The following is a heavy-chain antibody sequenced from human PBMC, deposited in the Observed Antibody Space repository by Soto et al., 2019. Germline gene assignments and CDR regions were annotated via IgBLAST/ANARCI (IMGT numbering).Heavy chain of an antibody. CDR1: GYAFTTYG. CDR2: ISAHNGNT. Sequence: QVHLVQSGAEVKKPGASVKVSCKGSGYAFTTYGITWVRQAPGQGLEWMGWISAHNGNTNYAQKLQGRVTVTRDTSPSTASMALRSLSSAATAVYSRASGRYGDYWGKGALVTVSS. CDR3: ASGRYGDY. J-gene: IGHJ4*02. V-gene: IGHV1-18*01. D-gene: IGHD1-26*01.